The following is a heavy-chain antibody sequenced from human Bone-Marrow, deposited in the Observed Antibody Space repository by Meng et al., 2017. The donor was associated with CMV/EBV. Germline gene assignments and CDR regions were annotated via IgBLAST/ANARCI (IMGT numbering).Heavy chain of an antibody. CDR3: ARGERGYSYGFYYYYGMDV. D-gene: IGHD5-18*01. CDR2: ITKDGSGP. CDR1: GFTFSSYW. V-gene: IGHV3-74*01. J-gene: IGHJ6*02. Sequence: GESLKISCEASGFTFSSYWMHWVRQAPGKGLVWVSRITKDGSGPIYADSVKGRFTISRDNAKNTLYLQMNSLRAEDTAVYYCARGERGYSYGFYYYYGMDVWGQGTTVTVSS.